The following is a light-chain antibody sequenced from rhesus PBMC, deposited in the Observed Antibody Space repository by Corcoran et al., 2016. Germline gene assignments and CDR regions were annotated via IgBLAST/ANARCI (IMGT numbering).Light chain of an antibody. CDR1: QGITND. Sequence: DIQMTQSPSSLSASVGDRVTITCRACQGITNDLACYQQKPGETPKLLIYEASRFQSGIPSRFSGSGAGPDFTLTISSLQSENFATYYCQHYYSTPFTFGPGTKLDIK. V-gene: IGKV1-25*01. CDR3: QHYYSTPFT. J-gene: IGKJ3*01. CDR2: EAS.